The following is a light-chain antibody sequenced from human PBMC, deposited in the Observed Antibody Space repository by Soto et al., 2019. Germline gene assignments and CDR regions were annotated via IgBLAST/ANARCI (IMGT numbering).Light chain of an antibody. CDR1: QSVSSSY. CDR2: GAS. Sequence: EIVLTQSPGTLSLSPGAIATLSCRASQSVSSSYLAWYQQKPGQAPRLLIYGASSRPTGIPDRFSGSGSGTDFTLTISRLQPEDFAVYYCQQYYSSPHTFGQGTKLEIK. J-gene: IGKJ2*01. V-gene: IGKV3-20*01. CDR3: QQYYSSPHT.